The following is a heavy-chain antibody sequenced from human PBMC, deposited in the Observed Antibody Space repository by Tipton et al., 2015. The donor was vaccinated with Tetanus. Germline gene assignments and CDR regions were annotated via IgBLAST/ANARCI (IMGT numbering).Heavy chain of an antibody. CDR2: IYYSGTS. CDR3: ARVSRRNFYFDY. V-gene: IGHV4-31*03. J-gene: IGHJ4*02. D-gene: IGHD2/OR15-2a*01. Sequence: TLSLTCTVSGDSISSGPYSWSWLRQHPEKGLELIGYIYYSGTSYISPSLTRRVSIAVDTSRNQFSLNLTSVTVADSAVYFCARVSRRNFYFDYWGPGAQVTVSS. CDR1: GDSISSGPYS.